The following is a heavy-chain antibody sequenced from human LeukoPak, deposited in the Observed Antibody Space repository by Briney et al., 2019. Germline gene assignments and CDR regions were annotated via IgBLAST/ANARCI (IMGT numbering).Heavy chain of an antibody. V-gene: IGHV5-51*01. CDR1: GYSFTSYW. Sequence: GESLKISCRASGYSFTSYWIGWVRQMPGKGLEWMGIIFPGDSDARYSPSFQGQVSMSVDKSVTTAYLQWSSLKASDTGMHYCARLLSGNNYLDYWGQGTLVTVSS. CDR2: IFPGDSDA. J-gene: IGHJ4*02. CDR3: ARLLSGNNYLDY. D-gene: IGHD1-26*01.